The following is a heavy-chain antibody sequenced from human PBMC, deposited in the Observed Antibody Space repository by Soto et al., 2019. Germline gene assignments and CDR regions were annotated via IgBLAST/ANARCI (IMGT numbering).Heavy chain of an antibody. V-gene: IGHV4-4*07. CDR1: GGSISSYR. CDR2: LNTYGNT. Sequence: QVQLQESGPGLVRPSETLSLTCTVSGGSISSYRWSWIRQPAGKGLEWIGRLNTYGNTHYNPSLKCRFTVSVDTSSNQFFLTLRSVTAADSAVYHCGRESGETWDYEASWGQGTPVTVSS. D-gene: IGHD1-7*01. J-gene: IGHJ5*02. CDR3: GRESGETWDYEAS.